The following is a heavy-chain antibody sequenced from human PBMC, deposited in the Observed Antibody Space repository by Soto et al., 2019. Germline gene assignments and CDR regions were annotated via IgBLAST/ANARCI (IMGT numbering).Heavy chain of an antibody. J-gene: IGHJ4*02. CDR2: IIPVFGTP. CDR3: AGGSFGVMITLDF. CDR1: GGTFSNYA. V-gene: IGHV1-69*01. D-gene: IGHD3-3*01. Sequence: QVQLVQSGAEVKKPGSSVKVSCKASGGTFSNYAISWVRQDPGQGLEWMGGIIPVFGTPKYAQKFQGRVTITADPSTNTLYMELSSLRSDDTAMYYCAGGSFGVMITLDFWGQGTLVTVSS.